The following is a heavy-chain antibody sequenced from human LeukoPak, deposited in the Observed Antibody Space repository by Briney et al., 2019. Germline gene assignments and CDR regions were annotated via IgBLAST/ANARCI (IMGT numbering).Heavy chain of an antibody. D-gene: IGHD3-22*01. J-gene: IGHJ4*02. CDR3: VRDLELAHYDSSGYAY. V-gene: IGHV3-74*01. CDR2: INSDGSTT. CDR1: GFXFGSYW. Sequence: GGSLRLSCAASGFXFGSYWIHWVRQAPGKGLVWVSRINSDGSTTDYADSVKGRFTISRDNAKNTLFLQMNSLRAEDTAVYYCVRDLELAHYDSSGYAYWGQGTLVTVSS.